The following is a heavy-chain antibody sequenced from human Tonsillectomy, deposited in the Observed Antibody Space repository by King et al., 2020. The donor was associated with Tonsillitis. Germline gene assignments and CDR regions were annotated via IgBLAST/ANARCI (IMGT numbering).Heavy chain of an antibody. CDR1: GFTFSSYA. CDR2: ISGSGVTT. Sequence: VQLVESGGGLVQPGGSLRLSCAASGFTFSSYAMSWVRQAPGKGLEWVSAISGSGVTTYHADSVKSRFTISRDNSKNTLYLQMNSLRAEDTAVYYCAKHDFGDYYYYMDVWAKGTTVTVSS. J-gene: IGHJ6*03. D-gene: IGHD4-17*01. CDR3: AKHDFGDYYYYMDV. V-gene: IGHV3-23*04.